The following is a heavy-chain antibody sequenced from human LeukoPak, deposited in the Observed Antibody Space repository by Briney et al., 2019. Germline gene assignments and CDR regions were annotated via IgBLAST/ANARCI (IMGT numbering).Heavy chain of an antibody. J-gene: IGHJ4*02. CDR3: AKVATWTYFDS. CDR1: GFIFDTYG. D-gene: IGHD3/OR15-3a*01. Sequence: GRSLRLSCAASGFIFDTYGMHWVRQAPGKGLEWVAVIWYDGNKKYYADSVKGRFTISRDNSKNTLYLQMNSLGADDTAVYYCAKVATWTYFDSWGQGTLVTVSS. V-gene: IGHV3-33*03. CDR2: IWYDGNKK.